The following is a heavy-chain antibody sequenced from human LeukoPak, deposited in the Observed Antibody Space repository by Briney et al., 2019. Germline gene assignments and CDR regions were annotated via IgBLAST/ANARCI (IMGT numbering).Heavy chain of an antibody. V-gene: IGHV3-9*01. CDR1: GFPFDDYA. D-gene: IGHD1-26*01. CDR3: AKGTGRYWTFLDY. CDR2: ISWNSGSL. Sequence: PGGCLRLSCAASGFPFDDYAMHWVRQAPGKGLEWVSGISWNSGSLDYMDSVKGRFTISRDNAKNSLYLEMNSLRPEDTALYYCAKGTGRYWTFLDYWGQGAPVTVSS. J-gene: IGHJ4*02.